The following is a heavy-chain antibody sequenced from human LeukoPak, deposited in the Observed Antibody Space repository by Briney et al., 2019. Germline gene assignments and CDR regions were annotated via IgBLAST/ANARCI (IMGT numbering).Heavy chain of an antibody. Sequence: PGGSLRLSCAASGFTFSSYAMHWVRQAPGKGLEWVAVISCDGSNKYYADSVKGRFTIPRDNSKNTLYLQMNSLRAEDTAVYYCARGPTYYYDSSGYYPHTRYYYYYGMDVWGQGTRSPSP. V-gene: IGHV3-30*04. CDR3: ARGPTYYYDSSGYYPHTRYYYYYGMDV. CDR2: ISCDGSNK. CDR1: GFTFSSYA. D-gene: IGHD3-22*01. J-gene: IGHJ6*02.